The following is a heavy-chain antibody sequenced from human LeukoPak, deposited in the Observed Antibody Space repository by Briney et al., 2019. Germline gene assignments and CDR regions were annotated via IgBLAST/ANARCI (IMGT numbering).Heavy chain of an antibody. V-gene: IGHV3-23*01. J-gene: IGHJ4*02. CDR3: AKPTTVTTIDSFDY. CDR2: ISGSGGST. D-gene: IGHD4-17*01. Sequence: GGSLRLSCAAPGFTFSSYAMSWVRQAPGKGLEWVSAISGSGGSTYYADSVKGRFTISRDNSKNTLYLQMNSLRAEDTAAYYCAKPTTVTTIDSFDYWGQGTLVTVSS. CDR1: GFTFSSYA.